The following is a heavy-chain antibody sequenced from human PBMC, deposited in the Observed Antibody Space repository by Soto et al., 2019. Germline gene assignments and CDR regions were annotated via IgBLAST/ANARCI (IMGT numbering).Heavy chain of an antibody. J-gene: IGHJ4*02. V-gene: IGHV3-23*01. D-gene: IGHD3-22*01. Sequence: PGGSLRLSCAASGFTFSSYAMSWVRQAPGKGLEWVSAISGSGGSTYYADSVKGRFTISRDNSKNTLYLQMNSLRAEDTAVYYCAKDGQSYYDSSGYYPPAYYFDYWGQGTLVTVSS. CDR3: AKDGQSYYDSSGYYPPAYYFDY. CDR2: ISGSGGST. CDR1: GFTFSSYA.